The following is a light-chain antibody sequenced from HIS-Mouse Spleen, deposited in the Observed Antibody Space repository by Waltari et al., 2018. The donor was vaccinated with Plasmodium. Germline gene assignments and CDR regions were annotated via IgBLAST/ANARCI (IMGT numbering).Light chain of an antibody. Sequence: SYELTQPPSVSVSPGLTASITCSGDNLGDKYACWYQQKPGQSPVLVIYQDSKRPSGIPERFSGSNSGNTATLTISGTQAMDEADYYCQAWDSSTDYVFGTGTKVTVL. V-gene: IGLV3-1*01. CDR2: QDS. CDR3: QAWDSSTDYV. CDR1: NLGDKY. J-gene: IGLJ1*01.